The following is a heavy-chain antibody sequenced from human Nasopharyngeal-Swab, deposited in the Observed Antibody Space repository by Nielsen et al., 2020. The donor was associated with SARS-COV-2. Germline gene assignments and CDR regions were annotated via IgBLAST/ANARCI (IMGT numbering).Heavy chain of an antibody. CDR2: ISYDGSNK. CDR3: AKTVEYYGSGEGYYGMDV. CDR1: GFTFSSYG. J-gene: IGHJ6*02. D-gene: IGHD3-10*01. V-gene: IGHV3-30*18. Sequence: GASLKISCAASGFTFSSYGMPWVRPAPGKGLEWVAVISYDGSNKYYADSVKGRFTISRDNSKNTLYLQMNSLRAEDTAVYYCAKTVEYYGSGEGYYGMDVWGQGTTVTVSS.